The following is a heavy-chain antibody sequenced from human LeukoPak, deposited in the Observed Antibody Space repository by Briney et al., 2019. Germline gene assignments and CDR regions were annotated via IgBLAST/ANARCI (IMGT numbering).Heavy chain of an antibody. CDR2: IYYSGST. CDR3: ARDSGSAAGGNWFDP. V-gene: IGHV4-59*01. Sequence: SETLSLTCTVSGGSISSYYWSWIRQPPGKGLEWIGYIYYSGSTKYNPSLKSRVTISVDTSKNQFSLKLSSVTAADTAVYYCARDSGSAAGGNWFDPWGQGTLVTVSS. D-gene: IGHD6-13*01. J-gene: IGHJ5*02. CDR1: GGSISSYY.